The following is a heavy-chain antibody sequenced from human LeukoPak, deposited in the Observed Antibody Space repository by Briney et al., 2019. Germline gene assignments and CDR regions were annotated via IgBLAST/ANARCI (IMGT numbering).Heavy chain of an antibody. CDR1: GYTFTSYA. CDR3: ARDGSGWYGWFDP. V-gene: IGHV1-2*02. Sequence: ASVKVSCKASGYTFTSYAMNWVRQAPGQGLEWMGWINPNSGGTNYAQKFQGRVTMTRDTSISTAYMELSRLRSDDTAVYYCARDGSGWYGWFDPWGQGTLVTVSS. CDR2: INPNSGGT. D-gene: IGHD6-19*01. J-gene: IGHJ5*02.